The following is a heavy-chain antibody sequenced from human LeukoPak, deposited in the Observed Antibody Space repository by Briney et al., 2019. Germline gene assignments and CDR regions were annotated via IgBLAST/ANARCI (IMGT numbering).Heavy chain of an antibody. CDR2: ISWNSGSI. CDR1: GFTFDDYA. CDR3: ARPLHDYGDYSDY. V-gene: IGHV3-9*01. Sequence: GRSLRLSCAASGFTFDDYAMHWVRQAPGKGLEWVSGISWNSGSIGYADSVKGRFTISRDNAKNSLYLQMNSLRAEDTAVYYCARPLHDYGDYSDYWGQGILVTVSS. J-gene: IGHJ4*02. D-gene: IGHD4-17*01.